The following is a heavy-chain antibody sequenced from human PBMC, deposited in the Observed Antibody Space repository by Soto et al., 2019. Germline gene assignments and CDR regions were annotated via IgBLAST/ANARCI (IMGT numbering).Heavy chain of an antibody. Sequence: ASVRVSYRASGYTFTCCYMHWVRQAPGQGLEWMGIINPSGGSTSYAQKFQGRVTITRDKSTSTAYMELSSLRSEDTAVYYCARVRVTAMVILSWFDPWGQGTLVTVSS. J-gene: IGHJ5*02. CDR1: GYTFTCCY. V-gene: IGHV1-46*01. CDR3: ARVRVTAMVILSWFDP. CDR2: INPSGGST. D-gene: IGHD5-18*01.